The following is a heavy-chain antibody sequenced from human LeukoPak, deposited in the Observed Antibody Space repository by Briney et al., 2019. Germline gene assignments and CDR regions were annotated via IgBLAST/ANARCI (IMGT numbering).Heavy chain of an antibody. J-gene: IGHJ5*02. Sequence: QTSETLSLTCTVSGGSISSYYWSWIRQPPGKGLEWIGYIYYSGSTNYNPSLKSRVTISVDTSKNQFSLKLSSVTAADTAVYYCARGPQAYLVIDHWFDPWGQGTLVTVSS. CDR3: ARGPQAYLVIDHWFDP. CDR1: GGSISSYY. V-gene: IGHV4-59*01. D-gene: IGHD3-9*01. CDR2: IYYSGST.